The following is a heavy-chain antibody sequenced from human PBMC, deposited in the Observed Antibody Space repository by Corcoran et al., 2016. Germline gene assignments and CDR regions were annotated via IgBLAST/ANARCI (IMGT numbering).Heavy chain of an antibody. Sequence: QVQLQQWGAGLLKPSETLSLTCAVYGGSFSGYYWSWIRQPPGKGLEWIGEINHSGSTNYNPSLKSRVTISVDTSKNQFSLNLSPVTAADTAVYYCARAPRGYSYGYFDYWGQGTLVTVSS. D-gene: IGHD5-18*01. CDR3: ARAPRGYSYGYFDY. CDR2: INHSGST. V-gene: IGHV4-34*01. J-gene: IGHJ4*02. CDR1: GGSFSGYY.